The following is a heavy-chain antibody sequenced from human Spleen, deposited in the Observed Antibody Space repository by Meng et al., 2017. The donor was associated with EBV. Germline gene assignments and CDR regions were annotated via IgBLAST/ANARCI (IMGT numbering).Heavy chain of an antibody. Sequence: QLGHCESEFKNTGASVNISVKSSGFTFNKHGINWVRQFPGQGPEWMGWIHSATGNPTYAQGFTGRFVFSLDTSVHTAYLQITSLKAEDTAVYYCARGTGTGWYDYWCQGTLVTVSS. J-gene: IGHJ4*02. V-gene: IGHV7-4-1*02. D-gene: IGHD1-7*01. CDR1: GFTFNKHG. CDR2: IHSATGNP. CDR3: ARGTGTGWYDY.